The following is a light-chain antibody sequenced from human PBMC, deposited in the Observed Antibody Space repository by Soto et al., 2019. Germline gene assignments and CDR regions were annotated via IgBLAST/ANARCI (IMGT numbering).Light chain of an antibody. CDR1: MSDIGTFKY. V-gene: IGLV2-14*01. CDR2: EVH. J-gene: IGLJ1*01. CDR3: SSYRDASIKV. Sequence: QSALAQPASVSGSPGQSVTISCTGSMSDIGTFKYVSWYQQHPGKAPKLIIYEVHIRPSGVSSRFSASKSANTASLTISGLQPEDEADYYCSSYRDASIKVFGSGTKLTVL.